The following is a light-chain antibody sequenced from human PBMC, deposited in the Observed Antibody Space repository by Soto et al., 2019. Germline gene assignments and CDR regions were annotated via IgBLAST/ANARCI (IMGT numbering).Light chain of an antibody. CDR1: SSDVGDYNY. J-gene: IGLJ1*01. Sequence: QSVLTQPASVSGSPGQSITISCTGTSSDVGDYNYVSWYQHHPGKAPKVMIYEVSYRPSGVSNRFSGSKSGNTASLNISGLQTEDEADYYCCSYTSSSTYVFGTGTKVTVL. V-gene: IGLV2-14*01. CDR2: EVS. CDR3: CSYTSSSTYV.